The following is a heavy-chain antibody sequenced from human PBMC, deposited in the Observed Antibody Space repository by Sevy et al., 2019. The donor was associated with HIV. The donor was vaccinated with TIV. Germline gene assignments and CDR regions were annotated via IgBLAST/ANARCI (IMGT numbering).Heavy chain of an antibody. CDR3: ARVHRRDGGKGWFDP. CDR1: GGSISSYY. V-gene: IGHV4-59*01. Sequence: SETLSLTCTVSGGSISSYYWSWIRQPPGKGLEWIGYIYYSGSTNYNPSLKSRVTISVDTSKNQFSLKLSSVTAADTAVYYCARVHRRDGGKGWFDPWGQGTVVTVSS. D-gene: IGHD3-10*01. CDR2: IYYSGST. J-gene: IGHJ5*02.